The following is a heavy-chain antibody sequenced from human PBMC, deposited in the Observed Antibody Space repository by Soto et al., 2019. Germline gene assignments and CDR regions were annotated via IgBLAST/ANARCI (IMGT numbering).Heavy chain of an antibody. D-gene: IGHD3-22*01. Sequence: LRLSCAASGFTFSSYSMNWVRQAPGKGLEWVSSISSSSSYIYYADSVKGRFTISRDNAKNSLYLQMNSLRAEDTAVYYCARDRAPVHYYDSSGSSFDYWGQGTLVTVSS. V-gene: IGHV3-21*01. CDR1: GFTFSSYS. CDR2: ISSSSSYI. J-gene: IGHJ4*02. CDR3: ARDRAPVHYYDSSGSSFDY.